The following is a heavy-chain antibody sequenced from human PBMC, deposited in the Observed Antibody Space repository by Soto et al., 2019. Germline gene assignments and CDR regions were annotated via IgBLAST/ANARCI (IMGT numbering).Heavy chain of an antibody. CDR2: IKQDGSEK. V-gene: IGHV3-7*01. D-gene: IGHD3-10*01. Sequence: EVQLVESGGGLVQPGGSLRLSCAASGFTFSSYWMSWVRQAPGKGLEWVANIKQDGSEKYYVDSVKGRFTISRDNAKNLLYLQMNSLRAEDTAVYYCARDTYYYGSGSWDYGMDVWGQGTTVTVSS. CDR1: GFTFSSYW. J-gene: IGHJ6*02. CDR3: ARDTYYYGSGSWDYGMDV.